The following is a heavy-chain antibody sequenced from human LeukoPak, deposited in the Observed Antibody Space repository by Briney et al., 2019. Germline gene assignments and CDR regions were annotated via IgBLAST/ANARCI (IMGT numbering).Heavy chain of an antibody. CDR2: ISSSSSYI. CDR1: GFTFSSYS. V-gene: IGHV3-21*01. D-gene: IGHD4-17*01. Sequence: PGGSLRLSCAASGFTFSSYSMNWVRQAPGKGLEWVSSISSSSSYIYYADSVKGRFTISRDNAKNSLYLQMNSLRAEDTAVYYCASAYGDYLYFDYWGQGTLVTVSS. CDR3: ASAYGDYLYFDY. J-gene: IGHJ4*02.